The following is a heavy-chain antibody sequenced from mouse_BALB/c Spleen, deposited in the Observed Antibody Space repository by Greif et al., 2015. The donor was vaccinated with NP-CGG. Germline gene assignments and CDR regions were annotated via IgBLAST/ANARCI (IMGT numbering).Heavy chain of an antibody. V-gene: IGHV5-4*02. CDR3: ARDRSITTVYYYAMDY. J-gene: IGHJ4*01. D-gene: IGHD1-1*01. CDR1: GFTFSDYY. CDR2: ISDGGSYT. Sequence: EVQLVESGGGLVKPGGSLKLSCAASGFTFSDYYMYWVRQTPEKRLEWVATISDGGSYTYYPDSVKGRFTISRDNAKNNLYLQMSSLKSEDTAMYYCARDRSITTVYYYAMDYWGQGTSVTVSS.